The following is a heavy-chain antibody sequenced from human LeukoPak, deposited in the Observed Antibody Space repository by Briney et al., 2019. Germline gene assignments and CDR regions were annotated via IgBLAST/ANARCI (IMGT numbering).Heavy chain of an antibody. Sequence: GGSLRLSCATSGFTFSSYWMSWVRQAPGKGLEWVANINQHGNEKYYVDSVKGRFTISRDNAKNSLYLQMNSLRAGDTAVYYCARDARPNYYTSGSGIWGQGTPVTVSS. V-gene: IGHV3-7*01. CDR3: ARDARPNYYTSGSGI. CDR2: INQHGNEK. J-gene: IGHJ4*02. CDR1: GFTFSSYW. D-gene: IGHD3-10*01.